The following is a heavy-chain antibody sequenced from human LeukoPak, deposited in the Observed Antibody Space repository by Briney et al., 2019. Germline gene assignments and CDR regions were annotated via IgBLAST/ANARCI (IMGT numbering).Heavy chain of an antibody. D-gene: IGHD2-2*01. V-gene: IGHV4-34*01. Sequence: SETLSFTCAVYGGSFSAYYWSWHPQPPGKGLEGSGEINHSGSTNYNPSLKSRVTISVDTSKNQFSLKLSSVTAADTAVYYCARGRRRVVPAAINHWFDPWGQGTLVTVSS. CDR1: GGSFSAYY. CDR2: INHSGST. CDR3: ARGRRRVVPAAINHWFDP. J-gene: IGHJ5*02.